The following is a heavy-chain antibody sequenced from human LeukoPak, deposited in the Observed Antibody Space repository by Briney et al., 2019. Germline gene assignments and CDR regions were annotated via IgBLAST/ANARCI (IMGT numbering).Heavy chain of an antibody. CDR3: ARGPQMATTLFDY. Sequence: ASVKVSCKASGYTFTMYYIHWVRQAPGQGLEWMGIINPSGGSPTYAQKFQGRVTMTRDTSTTTVYMELSSLRSEDTAVYYCARGPQMATTLFDYWGQGTLVTVSS. CDR2: INPSGGSP. CDR1: GYTFTMYY. D-gene: IGHD5-24*01. V-gene: IGHV1-46*01. J-gene: IGHJ4*02.